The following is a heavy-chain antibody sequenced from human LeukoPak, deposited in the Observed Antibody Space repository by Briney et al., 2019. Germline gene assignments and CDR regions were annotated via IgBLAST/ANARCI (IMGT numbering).Heavy chain of an antibody. Sequence: GGSLRLSCSASGFTFSSYALHWVRQAPGKGLEYVSSISSNGDSTYYADSVKGRFTISRDNSKNTLYLQMSSLRAEDTAVYYCVTPITQLLVRLSWSLEYFQRWGQGTLVTVCS. CDR2: ISSNGDST. CDR3: VTPITQLLVRLSWSLEYFQR. V-gene: IGHV3-64D*06. J-gene: IGHJ1*01. D-gene: IGHD6-19*01. CDR1: GFTFSSYA.